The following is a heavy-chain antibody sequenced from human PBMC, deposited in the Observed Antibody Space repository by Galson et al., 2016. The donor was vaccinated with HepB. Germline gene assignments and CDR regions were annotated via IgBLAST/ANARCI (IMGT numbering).Heavy chain of an antibody. CDR1: GGSISSSSYY. J-gene: IGHJ4*02. CDR3: ARQLWGELGIAARPCGFAGVYYFDY. V-gene: IGHV4-39*01. Sequence: SETLSLTCTVSGGSISSSSYYWGWIRQPPEKGLEWIGSIYYSGSTYYNPSLKSRVTISVDTSKNQFSLKLSSVTAADTAVYYCARQLWGELGIAARPCGFAGVYYFDYWGQGTLVTVSS. D-gene: IGHD6-6*01. CDR2: IYYSGST.